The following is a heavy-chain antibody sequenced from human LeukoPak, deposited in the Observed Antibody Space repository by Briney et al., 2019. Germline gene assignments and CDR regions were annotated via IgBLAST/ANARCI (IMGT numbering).Heavy chain of an antibody. D-gene: IGHD4/OR15-4a*01. V-gene: IGHV4-59*01. CDR1: RGSISGYS. Sequence: SETLSLTCTVSRGSISGYSWSWIRQSPGGGLEWIGYIYYSGGTAYNPSLRSRVTLSADTSKHQFSLQLRSVTTADTAVYYCVRGPYGASISKWFDPWGQGTQVIVSP. J-gene: IGHJ5*02. CDR3: VRGPYGASISKWFDP. CDR2: IYYSGGT.